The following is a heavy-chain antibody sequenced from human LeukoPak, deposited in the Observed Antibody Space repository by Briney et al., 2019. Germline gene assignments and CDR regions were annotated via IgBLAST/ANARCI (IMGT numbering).Heavy chain of an antibody. CDR1: GYTFTSYG. Sequence: PRASVKVSCKASGYTFTSYGISWVRQAPGQGLEWMGWISAYNGNTNYAQKLQGRVTMTTDTSTSTAYMELRSLRSDDTAVYYCARDTVGATRDAFDIWGQGTMVTVSS. V-gene: IGHV1-18*01. J-gene: IGHJ3*02. CDR2: ISAYNGNT. D-gene: IGHD1-26*01. CDR3: ARDTVGATRDAFDI.